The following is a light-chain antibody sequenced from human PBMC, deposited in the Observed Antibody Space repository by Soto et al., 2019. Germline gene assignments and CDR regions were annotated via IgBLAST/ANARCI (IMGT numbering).Light chain of an antibody. Sequence: EVVMTQSPATLSVSPGERATLSCRASQSVSSSLAWYQQKPGQAPRLLIYGASTMVTGIPARFSGSGSGTEFTLTISSLQSEDFAVYYCQQYNKWPGTFGQGTKVENK. V-gene: IGKV3-15*01. CDR1: QSVSSS. CDR2: GAS. J-gene: IGKJ1*01. CDR3: QQYNKWPGT.